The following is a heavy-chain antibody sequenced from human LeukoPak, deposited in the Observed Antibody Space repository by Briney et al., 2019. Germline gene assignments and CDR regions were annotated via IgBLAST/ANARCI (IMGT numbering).Heavy chain of an antibody. CDR3: AQLGYYGSGSPSDAFDI. CDR1: GYTFTAYY. Sequence: ASVKVSCKASGYTFTAYYMHWVRQAPGQGLEWMGWINPNSGGTNYAQKFQGRVTMTRDTSISTAYMELSRLRSDDTAVYYCAQLGYYGSGSPSDAFDIWGQGTMVTVSS. J-gene: IGHJ3*02. D-gene: IGHD3-10*01. CDR2: INPNSGGT. V-gene: IGHV1-2*02.